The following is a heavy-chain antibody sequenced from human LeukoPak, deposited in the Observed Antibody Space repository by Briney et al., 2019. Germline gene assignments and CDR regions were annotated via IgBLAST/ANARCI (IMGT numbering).Heavy chain of an antibody. CDR2: ISSSSSYI. D-gene: IGHD3-16*01. CDR3: ARAYGGVINLDY. V-gene: IGHV3-21*01. CDR1: GFTFSSYS. Sequence: GGSLRLSCAASGFTFSSYSMNWVRQAPGKGLGWVSSISSSSSYIYYADSVKGRFTISRDNAKNSLYLQMNSLRAEDTAVYYCARAYGGVINLDYWGQGTLVTVSS. J-gene: IGHJ4*02.